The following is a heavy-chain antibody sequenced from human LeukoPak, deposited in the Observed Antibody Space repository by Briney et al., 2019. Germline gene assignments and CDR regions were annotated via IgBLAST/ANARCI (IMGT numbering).Heavy chain of an antibody. CDR2: IDSDGSST. CDR1: GFTFSSYW. CDR3: ARSNATSFDS. D-gene: IGHD2-2*01. Sequence: GGSLRLSCAASGFTFSSYWMSWVRQAPGKGLVWVSRIDSDGSSTDYADSVKGRFTISRDNAQDTLYLQMNSLRAEDTAVYYCARSNATSFDSWGPGTLVTVSS. V-gene: IGHV3-74*01. J-gene: IGHJ4*02.